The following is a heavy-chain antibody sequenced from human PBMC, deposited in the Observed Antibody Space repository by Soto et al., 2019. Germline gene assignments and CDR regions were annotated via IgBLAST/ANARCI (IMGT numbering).Heavy chain of an antibody. D-gene: IGHD6-19*01. Sequence: QVQLVQSGAEVKKPGASVKVSCKASGYTFTSYYLHWVRQAPGQGLEWIGMINPSGGSTTYAQKFQGRVSVTRDTSTNTLYMELTSLVSEDTDMYYCAREPYSSGWPFDYWGQGTLVTVSS. V-gene: IGHV1-46*01. CDR2: INPSGGST. CDR1: GYTFTSYY. J-gene: IGHJ4*02. CDR3: AREPYSSGWPFDY.